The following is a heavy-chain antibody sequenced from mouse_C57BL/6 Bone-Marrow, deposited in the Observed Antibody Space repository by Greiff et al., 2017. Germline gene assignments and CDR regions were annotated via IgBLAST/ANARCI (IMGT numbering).Heavy chain of an antibody. CDR2: ISSGSSTI. CDR1: GFTFSDYG. CDR3: ARRDDYPWFAY. J-gene: IGHJ3*01. D-gene: IGHD2-4*01. Sequence: EVKVVESGGGLVKPGGSLKLSCAASGFTFSDYGMHWVRQAPEKGLEWVAYISSGSSTIYYADTVKGRFTISRDNAKNTLFLQMTSLRSEDTAMYYCARRDDYPWFAYWGQGTLVTVSA. V-gene: IGHV5-17*01.